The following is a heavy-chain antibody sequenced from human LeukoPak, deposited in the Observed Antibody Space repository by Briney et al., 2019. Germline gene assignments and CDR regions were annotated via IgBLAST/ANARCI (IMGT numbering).Heavy chain of an antibody. J-gene: IGHJ4*02. D-gene: IGHD2-8*01. V-gene: IGHV4-39*07. Sequence: SETLSLTCTVSGGSISSSSYYWGWIRQPPGKGLEWIGSIYYSGSTYYNPSLKSRVTISVDTSKNQFSLKLSSVTAADTAVYYCARDENGPTAYWGQGTLVTVSS. CDR1: GGSISSSSYY. CDR2: IYYSGST. CDR3: ARDENGPTAY.